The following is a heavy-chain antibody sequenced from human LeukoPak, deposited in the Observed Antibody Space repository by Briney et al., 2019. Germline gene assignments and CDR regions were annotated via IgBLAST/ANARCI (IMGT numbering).Heavy chain of an antibody. CDR3: ARPQGLLWFGELIGGAFDI. CDR2: IYPGDSDT. CDR1: RYSFTSYW. V-gene: IGHV5-51*01. J-gene: IGHJ3*02. D-gene: IGHD3-10*01. Sequence: GESLKISCKGSRYSFTSYWIGWVRQMPGKGLEWMGIIYPGDSDTRYSPSFQGQVAISADKSISTAYLQWSSLKASDTAMYYCARPQGLLWFGELIGGAFDIWGQGTMVTVSS.